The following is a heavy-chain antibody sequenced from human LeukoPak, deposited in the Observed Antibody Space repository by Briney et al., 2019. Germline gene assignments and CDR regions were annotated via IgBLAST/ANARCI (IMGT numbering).Heavy chain of an antibody. J-gene: IGHJ4*02. D-gene: IGHD3-10*01. CDR1: GYSFTSYW. V-gene: IGHV5-51*01. CDR3: ARHEYGSGSYYQFDY. Sequence: GESLKISCKGSGYSFTSYWIGWVRQMPGKGLEWMGIIYPGDSDTRYSPSFQGQVTISADKSISTAYLQWSSLKASDTAMYYCARHEYGSGSYYQFDYWGQGTLVTVSS. CDR2: IYPGDSDT.